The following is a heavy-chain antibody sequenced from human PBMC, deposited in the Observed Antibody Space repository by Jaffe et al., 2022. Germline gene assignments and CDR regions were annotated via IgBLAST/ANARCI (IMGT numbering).Heavy chain of an antibody. D-gene: IGHD6-19*01. V-gene: IGHV3-9*01. J-gene: IGHJ4*02. Sequence: EVQLVESGGGLVQPGRSLRLSCAASGFTFGDYAMHWVRQAPGKGLEWVSGISWNSGSINYADSVKGRFTISRDNAKNSLYLQMDSLRAEDTALYYCAKIIRSAWYQSAFDYWGQGTLVTVSS. CDR3: AKIIRSAWYQSAFDY. CDR2: ISWNSGSI. CDR1: GFTFGDYA.